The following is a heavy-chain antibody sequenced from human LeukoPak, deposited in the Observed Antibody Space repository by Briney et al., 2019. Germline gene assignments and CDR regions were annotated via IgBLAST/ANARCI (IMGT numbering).Heavy chain of an antibody. J-gene: IGHJ4*02. Sequence: GGSLRLSCAASGFTFSSYAMSWVRQAPGKGLEWVPTISGSGGSTYYADSVKGRFTISRDNSKNTLYLQMNSLRAEDTAVYYCAKAYYDSTGYYGYWGQGTLVTVSS. V-gene: IGHV3-23*01. D-gene: IGHD3-22*01. CDR2: ISGSGGST. CDR1: GFTFSSYA. CDR3: AKAYYDSTGYYGY.